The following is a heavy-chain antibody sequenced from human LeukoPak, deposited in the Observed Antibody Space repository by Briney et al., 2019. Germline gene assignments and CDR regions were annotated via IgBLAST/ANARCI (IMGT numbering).Heavy chain of an antibody. J-gene: IGHJ4*02. CDR1: GFTLSRYN. D-gene: IGHD6-19*01. V-gene: IGHV3-21*01. CDR3: VRVGYSSGWRAPDFDY. Sequence: GGSLRLSCAASGFTLSRYNMNWVRQAPGKGLEWVSSITSSSIYIYYADSVKGRFTISRDNAKNSLYLQMNSLRADDTAVYYCVRVGYSSGWRAPDFDYWGQGTLVTASS. CDR2: ITSSSIYI.